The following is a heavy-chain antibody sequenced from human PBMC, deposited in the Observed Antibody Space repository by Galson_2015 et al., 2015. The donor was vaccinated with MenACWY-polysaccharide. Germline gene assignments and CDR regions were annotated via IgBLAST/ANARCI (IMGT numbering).Heavy chain of an antibody. Sequence: EWIGFILGSGSTFINPSLRSRVSISRDTSKNQFSLRLSSVTGADTAVYYCARGIYCGGDCYSGTDYWGQGTLVTVSS. V-gene: IGHV4-31*02. CDR3: ARGIYCGGDCYSGTDY. CDR2: ILGSGST. J-gene: IGHJ4*02. D-gene: IGHD2-21*02.